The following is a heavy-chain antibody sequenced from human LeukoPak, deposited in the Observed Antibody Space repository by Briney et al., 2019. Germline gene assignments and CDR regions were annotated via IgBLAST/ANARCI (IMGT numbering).Heavy chain of an antibody. CDR3: ARDPSTNSGSYPVPFDY. D-gene: IGHD1-26*01. CDR1: GFTFSSYS. Sequence: GGSLRLSCAASGFTFSSYSTNWVRQAPGKGLEWVSSISSSSSYIYYADSVKGRFTISRDNAKNSLYLQMNSLRAEDTAVYYCARDPSTNSGSYPVPFDYWGQGTLVTVSS. V-gene: IGHV3-21*01. J-gene: IGHJ4*02. CDR2: ISSSSSYI.